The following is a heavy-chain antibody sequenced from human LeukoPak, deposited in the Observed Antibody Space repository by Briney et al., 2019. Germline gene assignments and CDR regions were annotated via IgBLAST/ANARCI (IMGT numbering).Heavy chain of an antibody. D-gene: IGHD5-12*01. CDR2: IRSKAYSYAT. CDR3: TASGYDSPNFDY. V-gene: IGHV3-73*01. CDR1: GFTFSGSA. J-gene: IGHJ4*02. Sequence: GGSLRLSCAASGFTFSGSAMHWVSQASGKGLEWIGRIRSKAYSYATAYAASVKGRFTISRDDSKNTAYLQMNSLKAEDTAVYYCTASGYDSPNFDYWAQGTLVTVSS.